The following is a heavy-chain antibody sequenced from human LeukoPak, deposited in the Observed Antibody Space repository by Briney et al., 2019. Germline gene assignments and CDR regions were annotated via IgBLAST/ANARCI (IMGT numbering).Heavy chain of an antibody. CDR1: GFSFSSYW. V-gene: IGHV3-7*01. D-gene: IGHD3-10*01. Sequence: GGSLRLSCEGSGFSFSSYWMTWVRQLPGKGPEWVANIRQDESERYFADSVKGRFTISRDNGKSTIYLQMNSLRVDDTAIYYCAKAATYFYGSVTYDWFESWGQGTLVTVSS. J-gene: IGHJ5*01. CDR2: IRQDESER. CDR3: AKAATYFYGSVTYDWFES.